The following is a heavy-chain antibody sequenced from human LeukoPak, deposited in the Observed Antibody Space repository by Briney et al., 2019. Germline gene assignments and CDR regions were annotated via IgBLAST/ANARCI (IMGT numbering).Heavy chain of an antibody. CDR2: FSESGGST. D-gene: IGHD7-27*01. CDR3: AKNWGYLDY. CDR1: GFTLRSFA. J-gene: IGHJ4*02. V-gene: IGHV3-23*01. Sequence: GGSLRLSCAASGFTLRSFAMSWVRQAPGKGLEWVYFFSESGGSTHYADSVTGRFTISRDNSKNTLYLQMTSLRADDTAVYYCAKNWGYLDYWGQGTPVTVSS.